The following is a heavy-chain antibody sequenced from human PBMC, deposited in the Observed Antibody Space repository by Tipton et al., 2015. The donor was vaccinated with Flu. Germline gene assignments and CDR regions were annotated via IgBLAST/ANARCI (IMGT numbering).Heavy chain of an antibody. CDR1: GDSISSGYY. V-gene: IGHV4-38-2*02. CDR3: ARSTYYYGSGSSDY. D-gene: IGHD3-10*01. Sequence: LRLSCSVSGDSISSGYYWGWIRQPPGKGLEWIGNIYHTGSTYYNPSLQSRVTISVDTSKNQFSLRVISVTAADTAVYYCARSTYYYGSGSSDYWGQGILVTVSS. J-gene: IGHJ4*02. CDR2: IYHTGST.